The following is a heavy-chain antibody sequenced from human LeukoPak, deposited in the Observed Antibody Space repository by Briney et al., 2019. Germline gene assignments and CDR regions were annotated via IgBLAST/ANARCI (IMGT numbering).Heavy chain of an antibody. CDR1: GGSFSDYD. Sequence: SETLSLTCAVYGGSFSDYDWSWIRQAPGKGLEWVGEINHSGSTNYKPSLKSRVTISVDTSKNQFSLKLSSVTAADTAVYYCARGHCSSTSCYLGGRSYFDYWGQGTLVTVSS. CDR2: INHSGST. CDR3: ARGHCSSTSCYLGGRSYFDY. V-gene: IGHV4-34*01. D-gene: IGHD2-2*01. J-gene: IGHJ4*02.